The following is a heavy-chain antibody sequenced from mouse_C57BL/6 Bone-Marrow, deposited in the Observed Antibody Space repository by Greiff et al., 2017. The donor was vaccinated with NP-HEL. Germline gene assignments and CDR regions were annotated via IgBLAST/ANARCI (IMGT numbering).Heavy chain of an antibody. CDR2: IDPENGDT. CDR3: TLRLFAY. CDR1: GFNIKADY. V-gene: IGHV14-4*01. Sequence: EVQLQQSGAELVRPGASVKLSCTASGFNIKADYMHWVKQRPEQGLEWIGWIDPENGDTEYASKFQGKATITADTSSNTAYLQLSSLTSEDTAVYYCTLRLFAYWGQGTLVTVSA. J-gene: IGHJ3*01. D-gene: IGHD1-1*01.